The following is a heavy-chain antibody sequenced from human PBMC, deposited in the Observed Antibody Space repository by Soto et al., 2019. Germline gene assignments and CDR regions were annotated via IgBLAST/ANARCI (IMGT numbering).Heavy chain of an antibody. J-gene: IGHJ6*02. D-gene: IGHD2-2*01. CDR2: ISWDGSST. V-gene: IGHV3-43D*04. CDR3: AKEGITSNIVVVPAAHYGMDV. CDR1: GFTFDDYA. Sequence: PGGSLRLSCAASGFTFDDYAMHWVRQAPGKGLEWVSLISWDGSSTYYADSVKGRFTISRDNSKNSLYLQMNSLRAEDTALYYCAKEGITSNIVVVPAAHYGMDVWGQGTTVTVSS.